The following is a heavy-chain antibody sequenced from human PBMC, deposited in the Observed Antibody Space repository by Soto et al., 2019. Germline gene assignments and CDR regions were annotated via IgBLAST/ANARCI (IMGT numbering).Heavy chain of an antibody. D-gene: IGHD2-21*01. Sequence: ASVKLKSKASGEGYTNNYVRSVRQAKRQGLEWMGWMNPGSGDTGYAQKLEGRVTMTRDISIATAYMELSSLRSDEAAVYFCARMGKCGWLKWLDPWGHGTL. V-gene: IGHV1-8*01. CDR3: ARMGKCGWLKWLDP. CDR2: MNPGSGDT. CDR1: GEGYTNNY. J-gene: IGHJ5*02.